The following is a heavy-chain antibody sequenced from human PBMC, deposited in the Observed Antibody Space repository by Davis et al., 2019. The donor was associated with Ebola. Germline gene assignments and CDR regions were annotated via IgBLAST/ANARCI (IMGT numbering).Heavy chain of an antibody. CDR2: IKQDGSEK. CDR1: GFTFSSYW. J-gene: IGHJ4*02. Sequence: GESLKISCAASGFTFSSYWMSWVRQAPGTGLEWVANIKQDGSEKYYVDSVKGRFTISRDNAKNSLYLQMNSLRAEDTAVYYCARDSHPRSGSYGRGDYWGQGTLVTVSS. CDR3: ARDSHPRSGSYGRGDY. V-gene: IGHV3-7*03. D-gene: IGHD1-26*01.